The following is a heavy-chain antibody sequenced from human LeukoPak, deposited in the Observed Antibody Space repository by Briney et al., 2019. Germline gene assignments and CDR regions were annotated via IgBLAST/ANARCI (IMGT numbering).Heavy chain of an antibody. CDR2: INPNSGGT. V-gene: IGHV1-2*02. D-gene: IGHD5-18*01. Sequence: ASVKVSCKASGYTFTGYYMHWVRQAPGQGLEWMGWINPNSGGTNYAQKFQGRVTMTRDTSISTAYMELSRLRSDDTAVYYCARVWDTAVVFDPKGGLDYWGQGTLVTVSS. J-gene: IGHJ4*02. CDR3: ARVWDTAVVFDPKGGLDY. CDR1: GYTFTGYY.